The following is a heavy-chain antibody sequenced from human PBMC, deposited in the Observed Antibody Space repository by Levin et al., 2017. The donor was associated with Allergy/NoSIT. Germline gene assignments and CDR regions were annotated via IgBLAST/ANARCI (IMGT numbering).Heavy chain of an antibody. CDR3: ARDGPPGGSSWGQYFQH. CDR2: ISYDASNK. J-gene: IGHJ1*01. Sequence: GESLKISCSASGFTFSSYAMHWVRQAPGKGLEWVAVISYDASNKYYADSVKGRFTISRDNSKNTLYLQMDNLRPEDTAVYYCARDGPPGGSSWGQYFQHWGQGTLVTVSS. D-gene: IGHD6-13*01. CDR1: GFTFSSYA. V-gene: IGHV3-30-3*01.